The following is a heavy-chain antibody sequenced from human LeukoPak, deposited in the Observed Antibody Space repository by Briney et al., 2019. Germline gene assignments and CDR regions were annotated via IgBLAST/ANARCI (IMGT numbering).Heavy chain of an antibody. CDR2: INPSGGGT. J-gene: IGHJ2*01. Sequence: GASVKVSCKASGYTFTSYYMHWVRQAPGQGLEWMGIINPSGGGTSYAQKFQGRVTMTRDTSTSTVYMELSSLRSEDTAVYYCARDYAVVVPAASYWYFDLWGRGTLVTVSS. CDR3: ARDYAVVVPAASYWYFDL. V-gene: IGHV1-46*01. D-gene: IGHD2-2*01. CDR1: GYTFTSYY.